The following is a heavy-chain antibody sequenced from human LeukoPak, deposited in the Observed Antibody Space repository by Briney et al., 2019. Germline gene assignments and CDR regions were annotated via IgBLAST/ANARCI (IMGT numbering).Heavy chain of an antibody. D-gene: IGHD6-19*01. J-gene: IGHJ5*02. CDR3: ATGRAIAVAGNNWFDP. CDR2: ISAYNGNT. CDR1: GYTFTSYG. Sequence: ASVKVSCKASGYTFTSYGISWVRQAPGQGLEWMGWISAYNGNTNYAQKLQGRVTMTTDTSTSTAYMELRSLRSDDTAVYYCATGRAIAVAGNNWFDPWGQGTLVTVSS. V-gene: IGHV1-18*01.